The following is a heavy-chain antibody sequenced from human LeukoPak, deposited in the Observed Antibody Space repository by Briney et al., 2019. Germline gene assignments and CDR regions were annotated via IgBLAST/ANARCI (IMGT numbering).Heavy chain of an antibody. CDR3: ARNYDYVWGSYGLGWFDP. V-gene: IGHV4-59*01. Sequence: HPSETLSLTCTVSGGSLNSYYWNWIRQPPGKGLEWIGYIYHSGSTNYNPSLKSRVTISVDTSKNQFSLKLSSVTAADTAVYYCARNYDYVWGSYGLGWFDPWGQGTLVTVSS. D-gene: IGHD3-16*01. CDR1: GGSLNSYY. J-gene: IGHJ5*02. CDR2: IYHSGST.